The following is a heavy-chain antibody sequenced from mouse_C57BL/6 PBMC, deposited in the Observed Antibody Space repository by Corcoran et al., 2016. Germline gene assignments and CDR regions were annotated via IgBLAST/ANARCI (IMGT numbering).Heavy chain of an antibody. D-gene: IGHD2-4*01. CDR1: GYTFTDYY. CDR2: INPNNGGT. V-gene: IGHV1-26*01. CDR3: ASDYPFAY. Sequence: EVQLQQSGPELVKPGASVKISCKASGYTFTDYYMNWVKQSHGKSLEWIGDINPNNGGTSYNQKFKGKATLTVDKSSSTAYMELNSLTSEDSAVYYCASDYPFAYWGQGTLVTVSA. J-gene: IGHJ3*01.